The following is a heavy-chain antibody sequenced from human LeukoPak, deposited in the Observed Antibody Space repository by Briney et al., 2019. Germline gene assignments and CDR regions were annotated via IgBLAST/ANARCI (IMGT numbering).Heavy chain of an antibody. Sequence: SETLSLTCTVSGGSISSSSYYWGWIRQPPGKGLEWIGSFYYSGSTYYNPSLKSRVTISVDTSQNQFSLKLSSVTAADTAVYYCARHPLYGDYVAGNHWGQGTLVIVSS. CDR2: FYYSGST. J-gene: IGHJ5*02. CDR1: GGSISSSSYY. D-gene: IGHD4-17*01. CDR3: ARHPLYGDYVAGNH. V-gene: IGHV4-39*01.